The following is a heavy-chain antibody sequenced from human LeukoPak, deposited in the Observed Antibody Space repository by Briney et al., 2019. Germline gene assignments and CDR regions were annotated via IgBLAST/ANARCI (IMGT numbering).Heavy chain of an antibody. D-gene: IGHD6-19*01. CDR2: ISGSGGST. CDR3: AKTAVANGGDY. V-gene: IGHV3-23*01. Sequence: GGSLRLSCVASGFTFSSYVMSWVCQAPGKGLEWVSAISGSGGSTYYADSVKGRFTISRDNSKNTLYLQMNSLRAEDTAVYYCAKTAVANGGDYWGQGTLVTVSS. CDR1: GFTFSSYV. J-gene: IGHJ4*02.